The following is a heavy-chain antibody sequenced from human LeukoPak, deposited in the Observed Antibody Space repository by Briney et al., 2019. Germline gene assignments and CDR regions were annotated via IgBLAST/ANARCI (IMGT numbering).Heavy chain of an antibody. V-gene: IGHV3-53*01. CDR1: GFTVSSNY. CDR2: IYSGGST. J-gene: IGHJ4*02. Sequence: GGSLRLSCTASGFTVSSNYMSWVRQAPGKGLEWVSVIYSGGSTYYAGSVKGRFTISRDNSKNTLYLEMNSLRAEDTAIYYCARGLEYSSSGDWGQGTLVTVSS. CDR3: ARGLEYSSSGD. D-gene: IGHD6-6*01.